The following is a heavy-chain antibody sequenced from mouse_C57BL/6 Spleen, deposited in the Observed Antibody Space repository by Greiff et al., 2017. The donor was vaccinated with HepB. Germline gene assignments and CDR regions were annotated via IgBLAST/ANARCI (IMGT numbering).Heavy chain of an antibody. CDR3: ARPLRSWYFDV. Sequence: EVMLVESGGGLVKPGGSLKLSCAASGFTLSDYGMHWVRQAPEKGLEWVAYISSGSSTIYYADTVKGRFTISRDNAKNTLFLQMTSLRSEDTAMYYCARPLRSWYFDVWGTGTTVTVSS. CDR2: ISSGSSTI. D-gene: IGHD1-1*01. V-gene: IGHV5-17*01. CDR1: GFTLSDYG. J-gene: IGHJ1*03.